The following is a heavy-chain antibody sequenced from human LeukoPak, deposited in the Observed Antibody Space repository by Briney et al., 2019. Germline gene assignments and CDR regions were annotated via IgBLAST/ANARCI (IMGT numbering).Heavy chain of an antibody. Sequence: GGSLRLSCAASGFTFSRYWMSWVRQAPGKGLEWVANIKQDGSEKNYVDSVKGRITISRDNAKNSLYLQMNSLRAEDTAVYYCARDKLRDFWSSYYSAREYSFDYWGQGTLVTVSS. J-gene: IGHJ4*02. CDR3: ARDKLRDFWSSYYSAREYSFDY. CDR1: GFTFSRYW. D-gene: IGHD3-3*01. V-gene: IGHV3-7*01. CDR2: IKQDGSEK.